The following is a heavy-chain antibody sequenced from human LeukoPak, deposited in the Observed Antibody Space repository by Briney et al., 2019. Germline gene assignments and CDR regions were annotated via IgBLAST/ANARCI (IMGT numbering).Heavy chain of an antibody. Sequence: GGSLRLSCAASGFTFSSYSMNWVRQAPGKGLEWVSSISSSSSYIYYADSVKGRFTISRDNAKNSLYPQMNSLRAEDTAVYYCARARATVRPDYWGQGTLVTVSS. CDR1: GFTFSSYS. J-gene: IGHJ4*02. CDR2: ISSSSSYI. CDR3: ARARATVRPDY. V-gene: IGHV3-21*01. D-gene: IGHD1-26*01.